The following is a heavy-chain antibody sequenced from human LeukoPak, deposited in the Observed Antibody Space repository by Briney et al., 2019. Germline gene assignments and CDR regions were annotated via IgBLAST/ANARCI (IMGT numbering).Heavy chain of an antibody. V-gene: IGHV4-59*01. CDR3: ARVSYDSSGYYYVHAFDI. J-gene: IGHJ3*02. CDR2: ICYSGST. D-gene: IGHD3-22*01. CDR1: GGSISSYY. Sequence: SETLSLXCTASGGSISSYYWSWIRQPPGKELEWIGYICYSGSTNYNPSLKSRVTISVDTSKNQFSLKLSSVTAADTAVYYCARVSYDSSGYYYVHAFDIWGQGTMVTVSS.